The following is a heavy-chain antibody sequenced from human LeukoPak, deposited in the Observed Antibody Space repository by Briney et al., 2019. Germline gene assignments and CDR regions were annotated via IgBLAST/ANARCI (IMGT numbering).Heavy chain of an antibody. D-gene: IGHD3-22*01. CDR2: IRYDGSNK. Sequence: GGSLRHSCAASGFTFSSYGMHWVRQDPGKGLEWVAFIRYDGSNKYYADSVKGRFTISRDNSKNTLYLQMNSLRAEDTAVYYCAKGGDSSGYEADYWGQGTLVTVSS. CDR3: AKGGDSSGYEADY. J-gene: IGHJ4*02. V-gene: IGHV3-30*02. CDR1: GFTFSSYG.